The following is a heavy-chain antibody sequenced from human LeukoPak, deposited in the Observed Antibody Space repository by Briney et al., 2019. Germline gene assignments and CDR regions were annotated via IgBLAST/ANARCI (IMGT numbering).Heavy chain of an antibody. CDR3: ARRGGWSNFDY. V-gene: IGHV4-39*01. CDR1: GGSMSNRSYY. J-gene: IGHJ4*02. CDR2: IYYSGTA. D-gene: IGHD6-19*01. Sequence: SETLSLTCTVSGGSMSNRSYYWGWIRQPPGKGLEWIGSIYYSGTAYYNPSLKSQITISVDTSNNQFSLKLSSVTAADTAVHYCARRGGWSNFDYWGQGTLVTVSS.